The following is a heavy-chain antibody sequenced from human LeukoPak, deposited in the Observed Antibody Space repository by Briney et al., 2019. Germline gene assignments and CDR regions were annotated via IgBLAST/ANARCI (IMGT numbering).Heavy chain of an antibody. CDR1: GFLVSDKY. CDR2: IYSDGRT. D-gene: IGHD3-22*01. CDR3: AKRQYYYDSSGYGYYFDY. Sequence: GGSLRLSCAASGFLVSDKYMTWVRQAPGKGLEWVSLIYSDGRTYYADSVKGRFTISRDNSKNTLYLQMNSLRAEDTAVYYCAKRQYYYDSSGYGYYFDYWGQGTLVTVSS. J-gene: IGHJ4*02. V-gene: IGHV3-53*01.